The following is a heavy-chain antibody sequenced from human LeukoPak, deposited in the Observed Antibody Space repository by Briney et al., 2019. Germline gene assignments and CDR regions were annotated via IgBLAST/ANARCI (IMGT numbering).Heavy chain of an antibody. D-gene: IGHD3-10*01. V-gene: IGHV1-2*02. CDR1: GYTFTDYY. Sequence: GASVKVSCKASGYTFTDYYMHWVRQAPGQGLERMGWINPKTGATKYAQKFQGRVTMTRDTSISTAYMELSRLRSDDTAVYYCARRFGELLLRFDPWGQGTLVTVSS. CDR2: INPKTGAT. J-gene: IGHJ5*02. CDR3: ARRFGELLLRFDP.